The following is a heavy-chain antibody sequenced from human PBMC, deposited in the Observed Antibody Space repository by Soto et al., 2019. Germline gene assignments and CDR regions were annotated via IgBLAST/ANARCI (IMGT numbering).Heavy chain of an antibody. Sequence: GGSLRLSCAASGFTVSSNYMSWVRQAPGKGLEWVSVIYSGGSTYYADSVKGRFTISRHNSKNTLYLQMNSLRAEDTAVYYCARDYGDYRGLGAFDIWGQGTMVTVS. D-gene: IGHD4-17*01. V-gene: IGHV3-53*04. J-gene: IGHJ3*02. CDR2: IYSGGST. CDR1: GFTVSSNY. CDR3: ARDYGDYRGLGAFDI.